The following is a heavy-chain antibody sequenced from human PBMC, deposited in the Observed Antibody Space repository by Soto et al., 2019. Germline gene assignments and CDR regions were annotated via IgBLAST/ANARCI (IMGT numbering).Heavy chain of an antibody. V-gene: IGHV3-23*01. J-gene: IGHJ6*02. CDR3: AKDRAYSSSWPYYYYYGMDV. Sequence: EVQLLESGGGLVQPGGSLRLSCAASGFTFSSYAMSWVRQAPGKGLEWVSAISGSGGSTYYADSVKGRFTISRDNSKNTLYLQMKSLRAEDTAVYYCAKDRAYSSSWPYYYYYGMDVWGQGTTVTVSS. CDR2: ISGSGGST. D-gene: IGHD6-13*01. CDR1: GFTFSSYA.